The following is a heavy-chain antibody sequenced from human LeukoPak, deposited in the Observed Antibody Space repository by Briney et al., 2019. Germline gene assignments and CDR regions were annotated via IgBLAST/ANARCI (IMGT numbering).Heavy chain of an antibody. V-gene: IGHV4-4*09. D-gene: IGHD5-12*01. J-gene: IGHJ4*02. CDR2: TFTSGGT. Sequence: SETLSLTCTVSGGSMSPYYWSWIRQTPGKGLEWIGYTFTSGGTNYNPSLKSRVTISVDTSKNQFSLKMTSVTAADTAVYYCARRWGGGYDKNFDYWGQGTLVTVSS. CDR1: GGSMSPYY. CDR3: ARRWGGGYDKNFDY.